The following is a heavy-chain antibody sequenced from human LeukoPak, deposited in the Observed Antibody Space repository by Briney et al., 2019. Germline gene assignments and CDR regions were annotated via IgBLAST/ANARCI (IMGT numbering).Heavy chain of an antibody. CDR1: GFTFSNYG. CDR2: IRSDGINK. D-gene: IGHD3-10*01. Sequence: GGSLRLSCAASGFTFSNYGMHRVRQAPGKGLEWVAFIRSDGINKYHADSVKGRFTISRDNSKNTLYLQMNSLRAEDTAVYYCAKLGKTENHYGSGRFSYYYYMDVWGKGTTVTISS. J-gene: IGHJ6*03. CDR3: AKLGKTENHYGSGRFSYYYYMDV. V-gene: IGHV3-30*02.